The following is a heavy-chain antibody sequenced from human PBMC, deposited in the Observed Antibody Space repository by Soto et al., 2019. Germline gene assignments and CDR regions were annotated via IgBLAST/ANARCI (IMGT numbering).Heavy chain of an antibody. Sequence: SETLSLTCTVSGGSISSYYWSWIRQPPGKGLEWIGYIYYSGSTNYNPSLKSRVTISVDTSKNQFSLKLSSVTAADTAVYYCARHRRYFDWSLDYWGQGTLVTVS. CDR1: GGSISSYY. J-gene: IGHJ4*02. CDR2: IYYSGST. V-gene: IGHV4-59*08. D-gene: IGHD3-9*01. CDR3: ARHRRYFDWSLDY.